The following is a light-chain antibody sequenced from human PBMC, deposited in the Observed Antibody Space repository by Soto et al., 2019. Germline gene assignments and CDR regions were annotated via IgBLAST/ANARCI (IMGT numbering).Light chain of an antibody. Sequence: DIQMTQSPSTLSASVGDRVTITCRASQSISSWLAWYQQKPGKAPNLLIYKASSLESGVPSRFSGSGSGTEFTLAISSLQPDDFATYYCQQYNSYSRTFGQWTKVEIK. CDR1: QSISSW. CDR2: KAS. J-gene: IGKJ1*01. V-gene: IGKV1-5*03. CDR3: QQYNSYSRT.